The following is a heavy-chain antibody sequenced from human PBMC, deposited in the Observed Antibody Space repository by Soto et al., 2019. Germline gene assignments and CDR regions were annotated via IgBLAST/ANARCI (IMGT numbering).Heavy chain of an antibody. V-gene: IGHV3-23*01. Sequence: EVQLLESGGGLVKPGGSLRLSCEASGFTFSSYAMSWVRQAPGKGREWVSAISGSSGNTYYADSMKGRFTISRDNSKNTLYLQMNSLRAEDTAVYYCAKDSSWFGELLFDFWGQGTLVTVSS. J-gene: IGHJ4*02. D-gene: IGHD3-10*01. CDR1: GFTFSSYA. CDR2: ISGSSGNT. CDR3: AKDSSWFGELLFDF.